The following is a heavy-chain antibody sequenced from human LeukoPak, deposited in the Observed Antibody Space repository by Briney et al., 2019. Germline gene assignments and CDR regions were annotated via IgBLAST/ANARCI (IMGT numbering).Heavy chain of an antibody. V-gene: IGHV3-23*01. CDR2: IADSGTST. CDR1: GFTFSRSA. CDR3: AKAVGNPPYYFDY. D-gene: IGHD2-21*01. J-gene: IGHJ4*02. Sequence: PGGSLRLSCAASGFTFSRSAMSWVRQAPGKGLEWVSAIADSGTSTYYADSVKGRFTISRDISKNTPYLQMNSLRAEDTAVYYCAKAVGNPPYYFDYWGQGTLVTVSS.